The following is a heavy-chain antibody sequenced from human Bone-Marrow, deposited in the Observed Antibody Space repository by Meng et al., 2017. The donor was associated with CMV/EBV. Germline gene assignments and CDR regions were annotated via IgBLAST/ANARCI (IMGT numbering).Heavy chain of an antibody. CDR3: TSSSLPLYYYGMDV. V-gene: IGHV3-73*01. J-gene: IGHJ6*02. CDR1: SGSFSGYY. D-gene: IGHD6-6*01. Sequence: ETLSLTCAVYSGSFSGYYWSWIRQPPGEGLEWIGRVRSKPNSYATAYAASVKGRFTISRDDSKNMAYLQMNSLKTEDTAVYYCTSSSLPLYYYGMDVWGQGTTVTVSS. CDR2: VRSKPNSYAT.